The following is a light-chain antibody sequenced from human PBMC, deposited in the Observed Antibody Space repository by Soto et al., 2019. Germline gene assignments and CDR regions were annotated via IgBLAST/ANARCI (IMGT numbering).Light chain of an antibody. CDR1: QSVLYSSNNKNY. CDR2: WAS. J-gene: IGKJ3*01. V-gene: IGKV4-1*01. CDR3: QQYYSTPPA. Sequence: DIVMTQSPDSLAVSLGERATINCKSSQSVLYSSNNKNYLAWYQQKPGQPPKLLIYWASTRESGVPDRFSGSGSGTVFTLTISSLQAEDVAVYYCQQYYSTPPAFGPGTKVDIK.